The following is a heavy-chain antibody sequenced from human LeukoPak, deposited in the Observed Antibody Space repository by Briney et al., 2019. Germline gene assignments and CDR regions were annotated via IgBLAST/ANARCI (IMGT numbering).Heavy chain of an antibody. V-gene: IGHV4-59*01. Sequence: SETLSLTCTVSGGSISSYYWSWIRQSPGKGLEWIGDIYYSGSTNYNPSLKSRVTISVDTSKNQFSLKLSSVTAADTAVYYCARGRGYSYGYYAFDIWGQGTMVTVSS. CDR2: IYYSGST. CDR1: GGSISSYY. CDR3: ARGRGYSYGYYAFDI. J-gene: IGHJ3*02. D-gene: IGHD5-18*01.